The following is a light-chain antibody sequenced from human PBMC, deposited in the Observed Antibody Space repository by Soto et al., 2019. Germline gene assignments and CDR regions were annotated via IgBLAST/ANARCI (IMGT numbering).Light chain of an antibody. V-gene: IGLV2-14*03. Sequence: QSALTQPASVSGSPGQSITISCTGASSDVGGFDHVSWYQQHPGKVPRLLIYDVSSRPSGVSDRFSGSKSGNTASLTISGLQVEDEADYYCKSFTTTNTYVFGTGTKVSVL. CDR1: SSDVGGFDH. J-gene: IGLJ1*01. CDR3: KSFTTTNTYV. CDR2: DVS.